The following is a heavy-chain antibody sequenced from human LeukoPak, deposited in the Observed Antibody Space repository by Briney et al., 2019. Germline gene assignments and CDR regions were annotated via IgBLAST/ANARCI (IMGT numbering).Heavy chain of an antibody. CDR1: GGSISSYY. D-gene: IGHD3-22*01. CDR3: AGTYYYDSSGYYHYSL. V-gene: IGHV4-59*01. CDR2: IYYSGST. J-gene: IGHJ4*02. Sequence: PSETVSLTCTVSGGSISSYYWSWIRQPPGKGLEWIGYIYYSGSTNYNPSLKSRVTISVDTSKNQFSLKLSSVTAADTAVYYCAGTYYYDSSGYYHYSLWGQGTLVTVSS.